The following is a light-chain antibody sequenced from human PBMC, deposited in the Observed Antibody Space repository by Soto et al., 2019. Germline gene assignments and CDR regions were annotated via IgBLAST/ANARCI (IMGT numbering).Light chain of an antibody. Sequence: DIQMTQSPSSLSASVGDRVTITCQASQDITSYLNWYQHKPGKAPKLLNYDASILQAGVPPSFSGSGSGTDFTLTISSLQPEDVATYYCQHCDYLPIFGHGTTVDFK. CDR2: DAS. J-gene: IGKJ3*01. CDR1: QDITSY. V-gene: IGKV1-33*01. CDR3: QHCDYLPI.